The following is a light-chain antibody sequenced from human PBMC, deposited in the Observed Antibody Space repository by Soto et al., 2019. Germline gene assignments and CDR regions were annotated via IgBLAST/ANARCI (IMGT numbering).Light chain of an antibody. CDR2: DAS. V-gene: IGKV3-15*01. J-gene: IGKJ5*01. CDR3: HQYNNWPPIT. Sequence: EIVMTQSPATLSVSPGERATLSCRASQSVNSDLAWYQQKPGQAPRLLIYDASTRATGIPARFSGSGSGTEFTLSISSLQSEDFAVYYCHQYNNWPPITFGQGTRLEIK. CDR1: QSVNSD.